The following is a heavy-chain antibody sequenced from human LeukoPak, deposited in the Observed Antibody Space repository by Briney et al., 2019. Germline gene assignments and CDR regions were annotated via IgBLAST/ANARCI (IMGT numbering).Heavy chain of an antibody. Sequence: GRSLRLSCAASGFTFSSYAMHWVRQAPGKGLEWVAVISYDGSNKYYADSAKGRFTISRDNSKNTLYLQMNSLRAEDTAVYYCARTGCSGGSCYSWLDYWGQGTLVTVSS. CDR1: GFTFSSYA. J-gene: IGHJ4*02. CDR3: ARTGCSGGSCYSWLDY. V-gene: IGHV3-30*01. CDR2: ISYDGSNK. D-gene: IGHD2-15*01.